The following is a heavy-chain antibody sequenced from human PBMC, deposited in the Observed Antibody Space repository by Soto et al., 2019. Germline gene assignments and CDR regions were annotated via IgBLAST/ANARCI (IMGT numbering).Heavy chain of an antibody. J-gene: IGHJ6*02. D-gene: IGHD1-1*01. CDR1: GFTFSSYA. CDR2: ISGSGGST. Sequence: EVQLLESGGGLVQPGGSLRLSCAASGFTFSSYAMSWVRQAPGKGLEWVSAISGSGGSTYYADSVKGRFTISRDNSKNTLYLQMNSLRAEDTAVYYCAKAQANDPGRYYYYYGMDVWGQGTTVTVSS. CDR3: AKAQANDPGRYYYYYGMDV. V-gene: IGHV3-23*01.